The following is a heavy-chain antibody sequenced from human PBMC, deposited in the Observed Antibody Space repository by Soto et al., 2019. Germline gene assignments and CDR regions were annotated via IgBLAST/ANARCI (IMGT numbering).Heavy chain of an antibody. J-gene: IGHJ6*03. CDR3: ARHGGDSSSYYYYYMDV. Sequence: ASETLSLTCTVSGGSISSYYWSWIRQPPGKGLEWIGYIYYSGSTNYNPSLKSRVTISVDTSKNQFSLKLSSVTAADTAVYYCARHGGDSSSYYYYYMDVWGKGTTVTVS. V-gene: IGHV4-59*08. CDR2: IYYSGST. CDR1: GGSISSYY. D-gene: IGHD6-6*01.